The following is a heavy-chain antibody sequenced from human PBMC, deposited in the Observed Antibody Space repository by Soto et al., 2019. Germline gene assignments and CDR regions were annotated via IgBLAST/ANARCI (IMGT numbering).Heavy chain of an antibody. Sequence: ASEALSLTCDVSVYSISSGYHWGGIRQPPGKGLEWIGSIYHSGSTYYNPSLKSRVTISVDTSKNQFSLKLSSVTAAYTAVYYCAREVRYYDSSGSNWFDPWGQGTLLTDSS. CDR3: AREVRYYDSSGSNWFDP. CDR2: IYHSGST. J-gene: IGHJ5*02. CDR1: VYSISSGYH. V-gene: IGHV4-38-2*02. D-gene: IGHD3-22*01.